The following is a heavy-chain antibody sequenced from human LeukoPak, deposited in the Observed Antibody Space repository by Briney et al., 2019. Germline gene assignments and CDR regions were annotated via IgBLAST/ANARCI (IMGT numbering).Heavy chain of an antibody. CDR2: MNPDSGNT. D-gene: IGHD6-19*01. V-gene: IGHV1-8*03. Sequence: ASVKVSCKASGYTFTKYDINWVRQATGQGLEWMGWMNPDSGNTYYAQKFQGRVTITSNTSISTAYMELSSLRSEDTAVYYCARRHTSGWYSWFDPWGQGTLVTVSS. J-gene: IGHJ5*02. CDR3: ARRHTSGWYSWFDP. CDR1: GYTFTKYD.